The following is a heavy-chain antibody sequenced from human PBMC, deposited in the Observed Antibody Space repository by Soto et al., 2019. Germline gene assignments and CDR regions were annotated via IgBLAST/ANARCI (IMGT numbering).Heavy chain of an antibody. V-gene: IGHV3-23*01. CDR3: AKLSGYRTTYWYFDL. CDR2: ISGSGGST. D-gene: IGHD5-12*01. J-gene: IGHJ2*01. CDR1: GFTFSSYA. Sequence: GGSLRLSCAASGFTFSSYAMSWVRQAPGKGLEWVSAISGSGGSTYYADSVKGRFTISRDNSKNTLYLQMNSLRAEDTAVYYCAKLSGYRTTYWYFDLWGRGTLVTVSS.